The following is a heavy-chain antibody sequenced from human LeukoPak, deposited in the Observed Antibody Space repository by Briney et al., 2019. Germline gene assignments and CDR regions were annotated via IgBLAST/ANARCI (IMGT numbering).Heavy chain of an antibody. D-gene: IGHD1-26*01. CDR3: ARVMGATTFYYYMDV. CDR1: GFTFSSYS. CDR2: ISSSSSYI. Sequence: GGSLRLSCAASGFTFSSYSMNWVRQAPGKGLEWVSSISSSSSYIYYADSVKGRFTISRDNAKNSLYLQMNSLRAEDTAVYYCARVMGATTFYYYMDVWGKGTTVTVSS. J-gene: IGHJ6*03. V-gene: IGHV3-21*01.